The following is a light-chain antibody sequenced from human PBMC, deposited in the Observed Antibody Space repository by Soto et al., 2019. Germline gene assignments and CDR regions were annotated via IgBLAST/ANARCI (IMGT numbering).Light chain of an antibody. Sequence: DIVMTQSPATLYVSPGERATLSCRASQSVSSNLAWYQQKPGQAPRLLIYGASTRATGIPARFSGSGSGTDFTLTISSLQPEDFATYYCQQSYSTSLTFGPGTKVDI. CDR2: GAS. V-gene: IGKV3-15*01. J-gene: IGKJ3*01. CDR1: QSVSSN. CDR3: QQSYSTSLT.